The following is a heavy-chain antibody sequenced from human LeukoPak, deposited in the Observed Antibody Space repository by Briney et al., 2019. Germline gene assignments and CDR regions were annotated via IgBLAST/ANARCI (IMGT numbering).Heavy chain of an antibody. CDR2: IKPSGGGT. Sequence: ASVKVSCKTSGYIFTYYYVHWVRQAPGQGLDWMGIIKPSGGGTSYAQKFPGRVTMTRDTSTSTVYMELTSLRSEDTAVYYCARDSYSSSWKEIDYWGQGTLVNVSS. D-gene: IGHD6-13*01. CDR3: ARDSYSSSWKEIDY. J-gene: IGHJ4*02. CDR1: GYIFTYYY. V-gene: IGHV1-46*01.